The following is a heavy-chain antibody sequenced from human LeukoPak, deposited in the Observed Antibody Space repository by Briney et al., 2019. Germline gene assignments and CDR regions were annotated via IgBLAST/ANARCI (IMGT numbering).Heavy chain of an antibody. V-gene: IGHV3-21*01. D-gene: IGHD5-12*01. CDR3: ARDRAALARMGGMDV. CDR2: ISRSSSHI. CDR1: GFTFSTYD. Sequence: GGSLRLSCAASGFTFSTYDMNWVRQAPGKGLEWVAYISRSSSHIYYADSMEGRLTISRDNARSSVYLQMDSLRDEDTAIYYCARDRAALARMGGMDVWGQGTTVTV. J-gene: IGHJ6*02.